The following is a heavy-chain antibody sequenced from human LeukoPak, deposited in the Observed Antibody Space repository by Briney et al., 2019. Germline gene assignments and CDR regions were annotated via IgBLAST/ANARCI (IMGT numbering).Heavy chain of an antibody. CDR2: ISSSSTFI. J-gene: IGHJ5*02. V-gene: IGHV3-21*01. CDR3: ARGYSSTSGYFSWFDP. CDR1: GFSSSRYW. D-gene: IGHD6-13*01. Sequence: GGSLRLSCTASGFSSSRYWMNWVRQAPGKGLEWVSSISSSSTFIYYADSMKGRFTISRDNAQNSLYLQMNSLRAEDTAIYYCARGYSSTSGYFSWFDPWGQGTLVTVSS.